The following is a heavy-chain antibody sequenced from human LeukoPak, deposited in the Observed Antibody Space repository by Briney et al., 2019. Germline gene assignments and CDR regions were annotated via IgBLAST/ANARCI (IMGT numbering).Heavy chain of an antibody. Sequence: GGSLRLSCAASGFTVSSNYMSWVRQAPGKGLEWVSVIYSGGSTYYADSVKGRFTISRDNSKNTLYLQMNSLKAGDTAVYYCARVSSESSGFVYFFDYWGQGTLVTVYS. CDR2: IYSGGST. J-gene: IGHJ4*02. CDR1: GFTVSSNY. V-gene: IGHV3-66*01. D-gene: IGHD3-22*01. CDR3: ARVSSESSGFVYFFDY.